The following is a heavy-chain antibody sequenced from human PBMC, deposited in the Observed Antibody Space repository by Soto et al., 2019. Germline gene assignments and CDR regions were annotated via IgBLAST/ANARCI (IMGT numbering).Heavy chain of an antibody. CDR2: ISYDGSNK. CDR3: ARDQGIAAAGIGY. V-gene: IGHV3-30*03. CDR1: GFTFSSYG. D-gene: IGHD6-13*01. Sequence: GGSLRLSCAASGFTFSSYGMHWVRQAPGKGLEWVAVISYDGSNKYYADSVKGRFTISRDDSKNTLYLQMNSLRAEDTAVYYCARDQGIAAAGIGYWGQGTLVTVSS. J-gene: IGHJ4*02.